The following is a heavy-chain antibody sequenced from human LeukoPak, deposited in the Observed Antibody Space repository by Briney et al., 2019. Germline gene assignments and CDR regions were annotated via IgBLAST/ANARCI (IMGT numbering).Heavy chain of an antibody. CDR1: GCTFSSYA. CDR2: ISGSGGST. J-gene: IGHJ6*02. D-gene: IGHD3-16*01. CDR3: AKFARRGSYYYGMDV. V-gene: IGHV3-23*01. Sequence: GGSLRLSCAASGCTFSSYAMSWVRQAPGKGLEWVSAISGSGGSTYYADSVKGRFTISRDNSKNTLYLQMNSLRAEDTAVYYCAKFARRGSYYYGMDVWGQGTTVTVSS.